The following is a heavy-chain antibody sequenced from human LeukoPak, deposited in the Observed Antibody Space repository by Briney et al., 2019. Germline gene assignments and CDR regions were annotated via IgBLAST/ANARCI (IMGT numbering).Heavy chain of an antibody. Sequence: KPSETLSLTCAVYGGSFSGYYWSWIRQPPGKGLKWIGEINHSGSTNYNTSLKSRVTISVDTSKNQFSLKLSSVTAADTAVYYCARRYGSGSYYDFDYWGQGTLVTVYS. CDR1: GGSFSGYY. CDR2: INHSGST. D-gene: IGHD3-10*01. CDR3: ARRYGSGSYYDFDY. J-gene: IGHJ4*02. V-gene: IGHV4-34*01.